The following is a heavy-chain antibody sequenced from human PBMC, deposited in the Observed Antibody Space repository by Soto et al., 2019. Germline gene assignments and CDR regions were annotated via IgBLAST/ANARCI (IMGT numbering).Heavy chain of an antibody. CDR2: IWYDGSNK. CDR3: ARVYGGNWYGMDV. J-gene: IGHJ6*02. V-gene: IGHV3-33*01. CDR1: GFTFSSYG. Sequence: SLRLSCAASGFTFSSYGMHWVRQAPGKGLEWVAVIWYDGSNKYYADSVKGRFTISRDNSKNTLYLQMNSLGAEDTAVYYCARVYGGNWYGMDVWGQGTTVTVSS. D-gene: IGHD2-15*01.